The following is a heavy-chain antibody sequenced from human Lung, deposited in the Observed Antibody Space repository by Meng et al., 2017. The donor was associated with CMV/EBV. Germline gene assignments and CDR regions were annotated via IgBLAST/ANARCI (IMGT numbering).Heavy chain of an antibody. CDR2: INHSGST. Sequence: SETLSLTCAVYGGSFSGYYWSWIRQPPGKGLEWIGEINHSGSTNYNPSLKSRVTISVDTSKNQFSLKLSSVTAADTAVYYCARLVTNPYYYYGMDVWGQGTTVTVSS. V-gene: IGHV4-34*01. CDR3: ARLVTNPYYYYGMDV. D-gene: IGHD4-11*01. J-gene: IGHJ6*02. CDR1: GGSFSGYY.